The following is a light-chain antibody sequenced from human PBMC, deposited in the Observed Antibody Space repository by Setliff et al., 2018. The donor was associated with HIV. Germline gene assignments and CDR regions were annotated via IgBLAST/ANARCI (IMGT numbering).Light chain of an antibody. CDR2: EVN. CDR1: NSDIGSYNL. CDR3: SSYAGTKSPV. J-gene: IGLJ1*01. Sequence: QSALAQPASVSESPGQSITISCTGTNSDIGSYNLASWYQQYPGKAPKIMIYEVNKRPSGASNRFSGSKSGNTASLTISGLQAEDEADYYCSSYAGTKSPVFGTGTKVTVL. V-gene: IGLV2-23*02.